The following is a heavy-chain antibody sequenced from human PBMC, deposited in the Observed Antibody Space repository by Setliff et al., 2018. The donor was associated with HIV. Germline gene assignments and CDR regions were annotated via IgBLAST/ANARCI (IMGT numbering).Heavy chain of an antibody. Sequence: PSETLSLTCTVSGGSIRSYYWSWIRQPAGKGLEWIGHIYTSGSTNYNPSLKSRVTISVDTSKNQFSLKLSSVTAAETAVYYWARGRFGELMSYWGQGTLVTVSS. D-gene: IGHD3-10*01. CDR3: ARGRFGELMSY. J-gene: IGHJ4*02. CDR2: IYTSGST. V-gene: IGHV4-4*07. CDR1: GGSIRSYY.